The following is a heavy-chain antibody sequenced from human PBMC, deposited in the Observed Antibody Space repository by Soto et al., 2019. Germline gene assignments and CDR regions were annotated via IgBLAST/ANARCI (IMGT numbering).Heavy chain of an antibody. Sequence: ASVKGSCKASGYTFTSYAMHWVRQAPGQRLEWMGWINAGNGNTKYSQKFQGRVTITRDTSASTAYMELSSLRSEDTAVYYCARDLSYGSGSYYKPHYGMDVWGQGTTVTVSS. CDR3: ARDLSYGSGSYYKPHYGMDV. J-gene: IGHJ6*02. D-gene: IGHD3-10*01. V-gene: IGHV1-3*01. CDR2: INAGNGNT. CDR1: GYTFTSYA.